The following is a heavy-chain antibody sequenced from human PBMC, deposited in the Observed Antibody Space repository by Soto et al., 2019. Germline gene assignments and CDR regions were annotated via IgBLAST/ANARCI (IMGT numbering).Heavy chain of an antibody. V-gene: IGHV5-51*01. J-gene: IGHJ6*02. Sequence: PGESLKISCKGSGYSFTSYWIGWVRQMPGKGLEWMGIIYPGDSDTRYSPSFQGQVTISADKSISTAYLQWSSLKASDTAMYYCARHTSSSRLYYYYYGMDVWGQGTTVTVPS. CDR3: ARHTSSSRLYYYYYGMDV. D-gene: IGHD6-13*01. CDR2: IYPGDSDT. CDR1: GYSFTSYW.